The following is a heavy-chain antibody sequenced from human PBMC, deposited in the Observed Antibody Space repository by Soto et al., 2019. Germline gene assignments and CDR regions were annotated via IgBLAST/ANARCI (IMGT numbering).Heavy chain of an antibody. CDR2: IWYDGRNK. D-gene: IGHD4-17*01. V-gene: IGHV3-33*01. CDR3: AREGDYGGRWEWWYFDL. CDR1: GFTFSSYG. Sequence: QVQLVESGGGVVQPGRSLRLSCAASGFTFSSYGMHWVRQAPGKGLEWVAVIWYDGRNKYYADSVKGRFTISRDNSKKTLYLQMSSLKADVTAVYYCAREGDYGGRWEWWYFDLWGRGTLVTVSS. J-gene: IGHJ2*01.